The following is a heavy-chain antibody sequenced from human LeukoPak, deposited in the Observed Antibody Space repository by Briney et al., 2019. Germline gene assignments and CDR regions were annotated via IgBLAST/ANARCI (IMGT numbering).Heavy chain of an antibody. V-gene: IGHV4-59*08. Sequence: SETLSLTCTVSGGSISSYYWTWIRQPPGKGLEQLGYISHSGSTNYNPSLKSRVTISIDTSKSQFSLRLSSVTVADTAVYYCARRGGSGSSYCFDPWGQGTLVTVSS. CDR2: ISHSGST. CDR3: ARRGGSGSSYCFDP. J-gene: IGHJ5*02. CDR1: GGSISSYY. D-gene: IGHD1-26*01.